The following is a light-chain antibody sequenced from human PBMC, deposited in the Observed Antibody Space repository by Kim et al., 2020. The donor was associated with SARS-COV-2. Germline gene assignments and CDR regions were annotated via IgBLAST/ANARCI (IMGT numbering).Light chain of an antibody. CDR3: QQYNDWPPRT. J-gene: IGKJ1*01. CDR1: KSVTGS. Sequence: PGERATLSCRASKSVTGSLAWYQQNPGQAPRLLIYGASTRATGIPARFSGSGYGTEFTLTISSLQSEDFAVYYCQQYNDWPPRTFGQGTKVDIK. CDR2: GAS. V-gene: IGKV3-15*01.